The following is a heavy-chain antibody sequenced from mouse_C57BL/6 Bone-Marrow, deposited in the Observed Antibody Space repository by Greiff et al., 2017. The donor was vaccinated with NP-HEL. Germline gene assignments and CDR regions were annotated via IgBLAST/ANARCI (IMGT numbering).Heavy chain of an antibody. Sequence: VQLQESGAELARPGASVKMSCKASGYTFTSYTMHWVKQRPGQGLEWIGYINPSSGYTKYNQKFKDKATLTADKSSSTAYMQLSSLTSEDSAVYYCARGRTRGNWYFDVWGTVTTVTVSS. D-gene: IGHD3-3*01. CDR1: GYTFTSYT. CDR3: ARGRTRGNWYFDV. CDR2: INPSSGYT. J-gene: IGHJ1*03. V-gene: IGHV1-4*01.